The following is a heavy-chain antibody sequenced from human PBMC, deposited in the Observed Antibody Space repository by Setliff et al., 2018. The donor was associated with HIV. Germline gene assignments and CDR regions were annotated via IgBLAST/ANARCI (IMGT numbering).Heavy chain of an antibody. V-gene: IGHV4-34*01. CDR3: ARDTYDSRGYFFGY. D-gene: IGHD3-22*01. CDR1: GGSFSGYN. J-gene: IGHJ4*02. Sequence: SETLSLTCAVYGGSFSGYNWNWIRQSPGKGLEWIGKIDHSGGTDYNPSLLSRVTISKDTSKNQFSLILSSVTAADTAVYYCARDTYDSRGYFFGYWGQGTLVTVSS. CDR2: IDHSGGT.